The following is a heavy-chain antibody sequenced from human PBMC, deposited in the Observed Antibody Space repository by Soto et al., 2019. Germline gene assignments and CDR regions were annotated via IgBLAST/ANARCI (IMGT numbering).Heavy chain of an antibody. Sequence: QVQLLQSGPEMKKPGSSVKVSCKASGGTFSSYVLSWVRQAPGQGLEWLGGIIPTSGTANYAQKFQGRVTISADESTSTAYMELSSLRSEDTAVYYCARDPSITIPNEHGWFVPWGQGTLVTVSS. V-gene: IGHV1-69*01. D-gene: IGHD3-3*01. CDR3: ARDPSITIPNEHGWFVP. J-gene: IGHJ5*02. CDR2: IIPTSGTA. CDR1: GGTFSSYV.